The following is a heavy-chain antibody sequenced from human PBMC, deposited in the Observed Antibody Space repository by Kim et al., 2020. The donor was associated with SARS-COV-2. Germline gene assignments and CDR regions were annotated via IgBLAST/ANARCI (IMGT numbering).Heavy chain of an antibody. D-gene: IGHD3-10*01. CDR3: ARPRSGSYYSGFDY. V-gene: IGHV3-30*04. Sequence: GGSLRVSCAASGFTFSSYAMHWVRQAPGKGLEWVAVISYDGSNKYYADSVKGRFTISRDNSKNTLYLQMNSLRAEDTAVYYCARPRSGSYYSGFDYWGQGTLVTVSS. CDR1: GFTFSSYA. J-gene: IGHJ4*02. CDR2: ISYDGSNK.